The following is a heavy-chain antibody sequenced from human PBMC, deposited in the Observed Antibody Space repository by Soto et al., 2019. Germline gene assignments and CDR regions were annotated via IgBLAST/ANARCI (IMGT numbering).Heavy chain of an antibody. V-gene: IGHV1-69*13. CDR2: IIPIFGTA. D-gene: IGHD3-22*01. J-gene: IGHJ4*02. CDR1: GGTFSSYA. Sequence: SVKVSCKASGGTFSSYAISWVRQAPGQGLEWMGGIIPIFGTANYAQKFQGRVTITADESTSTAYMELSSLRSEDTAVYYCARGEMSYCDSSGYYYVDCFDYWGQGTLVTVSS. CDR3: ARGEMSYCDSSGYYYVDCFDY.